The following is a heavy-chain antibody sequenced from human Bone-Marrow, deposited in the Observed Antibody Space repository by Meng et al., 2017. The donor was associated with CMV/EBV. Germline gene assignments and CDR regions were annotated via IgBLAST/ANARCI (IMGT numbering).Heavy chain of an antibody. CDR1: GGTFSSYA. V-gene: IGHV1-69*05. J-gene: IGHJ4*02. CDR3: AGRYCSSTSCYQERPLYYFDY. CDR2: IIPIFGTA. Sequence: SVKVSCKASGGTFSSYAISWVRQAPGQGLEWMGGIIPIFGTANYAQKFQGRVTITTDESTSTAYMELSSLRSEDTAVYYCAGRYCSSTSCYQERPLYYFDYWGQGTLVTVSS. D-gene: IGHD2-2*01.